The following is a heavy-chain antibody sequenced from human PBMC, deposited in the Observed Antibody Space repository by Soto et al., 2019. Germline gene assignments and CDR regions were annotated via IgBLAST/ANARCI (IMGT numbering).Heavy chain of an antibody. CDR2: IYYSGST. J-gene: IGHJ4*02. V-gene: IGHV4-59*08. CDR1: GGSSSTYY. CDR3: ARHNYGSGSTYFDY. Sequence: SETLSLTCSVSGGSSSTYYWSWIRQSPGKGLEWIGYIYYSGSTNYNPSLKSRVTISVDTSKNQFSLKLNSMTAADTAVYYCARHNYGSGSTYFDYWGQGTLVTVSS. D-gene: IGHD3-10*01.